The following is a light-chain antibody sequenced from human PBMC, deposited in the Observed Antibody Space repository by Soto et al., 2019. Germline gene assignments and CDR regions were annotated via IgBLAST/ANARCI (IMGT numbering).Light chain of an antibody. Sequence: EIVLTQSPPTLFLPPGERATFSCRAIQRVGSSLAWYQQKPGQAPRLLIYDASNRATGIPARFSGSGSGTDFTLTISSLEPEDFAVYYCQQRSNWLSLTFGGGTKVEIK. CDR2: DAS. V-gene: IGKV3-11*01. CDR1: QRVGSS. CDR3: QQRSNWLSLT. J-gene: IGKJ4*01.